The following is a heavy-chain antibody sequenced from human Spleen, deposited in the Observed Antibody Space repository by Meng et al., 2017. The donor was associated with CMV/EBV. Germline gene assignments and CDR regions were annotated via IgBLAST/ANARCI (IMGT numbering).Heavy chain of an antibody. CDR1: GYSISSGYY. CDR3: ARYVAGTTRYYFDQ. CDR2: IHHTGVT. Sequence: GSLRLSCIVSGYSISSGYYWSWVRQFPGKGLEWPTTIHHTGVTYYNPSLKSRVTTSVDTSKNQFSLRLGSVTGADTAIYYCARYVAGTTRYYFDQWGQGTLVTVSS. V-gene: IGHV4-38-2*02. J-gene: IGHJ4*02. D-gene: IGHD1-7*01.